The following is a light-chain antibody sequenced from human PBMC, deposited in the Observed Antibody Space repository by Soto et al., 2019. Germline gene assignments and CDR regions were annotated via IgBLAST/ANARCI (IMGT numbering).Light chain of an antibody. CDR2: AAS. Sequence: DTQVDLSTSSLSRAVGERITSSCRASQSISSYLNWYQQKPGKAPKLLIYAASSLQSGVPSRFSGSGSGTDITLTISSMPPEAFATYLCQPSYRPRAFGEGTKVDIK. CDR3: QPSYRPRA. J-gene: IGKJ1*01. V-gene: IGKV1-39*01. CDR1: QSISSY.